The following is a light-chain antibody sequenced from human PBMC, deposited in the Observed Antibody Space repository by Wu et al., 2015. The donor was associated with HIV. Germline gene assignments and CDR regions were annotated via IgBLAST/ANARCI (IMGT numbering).Light chain of an antibody. CDR1: QSVSSY. CDR2: DAS. V-gene: IGKV3-11*01. Sequence: EIVLTQSPATLSLSPGERATLSCRASQSVSSYLAWYQQKPGQAPRLLIYDASNRATGIPARFSGSGSGTDFTLTISSLEPEDFAVYYCQQRSNCLXLRVGQG. J-gene: IGKJ2*01. CDR3: QQRSNCLXLR.